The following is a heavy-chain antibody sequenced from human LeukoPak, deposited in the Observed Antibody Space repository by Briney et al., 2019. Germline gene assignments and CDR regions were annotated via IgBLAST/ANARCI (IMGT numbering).Heavy chain of an antibody. V-gene: IGHV3-7*01. CDR2: IKQDGSEK. CDR1: EFTSSKYW. Sequence: GGSLRLSCVASEFTSSKYWMSWVRQAPGKGLEWVANIKQDGSEKYYVDSVKGRFTISRDNAKNSLYLRMNSLRAEDTAVYYCARDELRKNGYHHWGQGTLVTVSS. CDR3: ARDELRKNGYHH. J-gene: IGHJ4*02. D-gene: IGHD5-24*01.